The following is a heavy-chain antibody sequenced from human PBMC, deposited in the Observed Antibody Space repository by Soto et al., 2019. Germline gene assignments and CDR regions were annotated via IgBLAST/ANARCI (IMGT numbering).Heavy chain of an antibody. Sequence: GGSLRLSCAASGFTFSSYTMNWVRQAPGKGLEWVSYISISSSSVYYADSVKGRFTISRDNARDSLYLQMNSLRAEDTAVYYCARLRADYGDSDYYYYMDVWGKGTAVTVSS. CDR1: GFTFSSYT. J-gene: IGHJ6*03. CDR2: ISISSSSV. V-gene: IGHV3-48*01. CDR3: ARLRADYGDSDYYYYMDV. D-gene: IGHD4-17*01.